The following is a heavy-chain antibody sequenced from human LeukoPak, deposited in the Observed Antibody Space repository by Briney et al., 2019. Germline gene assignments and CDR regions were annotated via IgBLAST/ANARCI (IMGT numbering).Heavy chain of an antibody. J-gene: IGHJ4*02. Sequence: ASVKVSCKASGGTFSSYAISWVRQAPGQGLEWMGRIIPILGIANYAQKFQGRVTITADKSTSTAYMELSSLRSEDTAVYYCARGYYYDSSGYYGPGPFDYWGQGTLVTVSS. V-gene: IGHV1-69*04. CDR2: IIPILGIA. CDR1: GGTFSSYA. D-gene: IGHD3-22*01. CDR3: ARGYYYDSSGYYGPGPFDY.